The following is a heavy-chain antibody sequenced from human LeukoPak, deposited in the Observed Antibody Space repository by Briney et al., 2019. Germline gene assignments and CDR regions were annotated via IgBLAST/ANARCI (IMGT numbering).Heavy chain of an antibody. J-gene: IGHJ2*01. CDR2: IYYSGST. Sequence: PSETLSLTCTVSGYSISSGYYRDWIRQPPGKGLEWIGYIYYSGSTNYNPSLKSRVTISVDTSKNQFSLKLSSVTAADTAVYYCARVPFQREQQSPRTWYFDLWGRGTLVTVSS. CDR3: ARVPFQREQQSPRTWYFDL. CDR1: GYSISSGYY. D-gene: IGHD6-13*01. V-gene: IGHV4-61*01.